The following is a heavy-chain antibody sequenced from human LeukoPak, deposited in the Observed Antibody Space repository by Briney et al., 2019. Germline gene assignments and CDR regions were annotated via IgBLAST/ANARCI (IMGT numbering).Heavy chain of an antibody. CDR2: IISSGSTI. D-gene: IGHD6-19*01. Sequence: KPGGSLKLPGAASGFPFSDYYMSWIRQAPGKGLEWVSYIISSGSTIYYADSVKGRFTISRDNAKNSLYLQMNSLRAEDTAVYYCARGRAGTPADYYYYYMDVWGKGTTVTVSS. J-gene: IGHJ6*03. V-gene: IGHV3-11*01. CDR1: GFPFSDYY. CDR3: ARGRAGTPADYYYYYMDV.